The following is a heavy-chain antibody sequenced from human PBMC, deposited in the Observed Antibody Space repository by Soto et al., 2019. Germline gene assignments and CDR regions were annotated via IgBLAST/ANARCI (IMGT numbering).Heavy chain of an antibody. CDR3: ASHHSSGWLYFDS. CDR1: GFTVSGND. V-gene: IGHV3-11*01. D-gene: IGHD6-19*01. J-gene: IGHJ4*02. CDR2: IGSSGRAI. Sequence: VQLVESGGGLVKPGGSLTLSCAASGFTVSGNDLSWIRQAPGKGLEWVSSIGSSGRAIYYADSVKGRFTISRDNTKDSLYLHMSSLRAEDTAIYYCASHHSSGWLYFDSWGQGTLVTVSS.